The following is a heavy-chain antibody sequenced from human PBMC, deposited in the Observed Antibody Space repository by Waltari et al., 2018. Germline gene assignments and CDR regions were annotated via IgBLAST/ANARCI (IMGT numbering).Heavy chain of an antibody. CDR3: ARAQEYEILTGYYTACDY. J-gene: IGHJ4*02. V-gene: IGHV1-69*05. D-gene: IGHD3-9*01. CDR2: IIPIFGTA. CDR1: GGTFSSYA. Sequence: QVQLVQSGAEVKKPGSSVKVSCKASGGTFSSYAISWVRQAPGQGLEWMGGIIPIFGTAKYAQKFQGRLTITTDEASSTAHMELSSRRAEDTAVYDGARAQEYEILTGYYTACDYWGQGTLVTVSS.